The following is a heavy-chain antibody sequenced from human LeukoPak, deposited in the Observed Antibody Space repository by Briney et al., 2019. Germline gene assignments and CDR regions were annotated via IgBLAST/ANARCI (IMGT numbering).Heavy chain of an antibody. Sequence: SETLSLTCTVSGGSISSSSYYWGWIRQPPGKGLEWIGSIYYSGSTNYNPSLKSRVTISVDTSKNQFSLKLSSVTAADTAVYYCARDSTALYGGGYYYYGMDVWGQGTTVTVSS. CDR3: ARDSTALYGGGYYYYGMDV. J-gene: IGHJ6*02. D-gene: IGHD1-26*01. CDR2: IYYSGST. CDR1: GGSISSSSYY. V-gene: IGHV4-39*07.